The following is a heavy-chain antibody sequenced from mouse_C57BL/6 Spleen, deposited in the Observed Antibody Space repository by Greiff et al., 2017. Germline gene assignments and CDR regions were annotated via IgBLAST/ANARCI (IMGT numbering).Heavy chain of an antibody. CDR2: IDPENGDT. J-gene: IGHJ3*01. CDR1: GFNIKDDY. D-gene: IGHD2-3*01. Sequence: VQLQQSGAELVRPGASVKLSCTASGFNIKDDYMHWVKQRPEQGLEWIGWIDPENGDTEYASKFQGKATITADTSSNTAYLQLSSLTSEDTAVYYCTYDGFAWFAYWGQGTLVTVSA. V-gene: IGHV14-4*01. CDR3: TYDGFAWFAY.